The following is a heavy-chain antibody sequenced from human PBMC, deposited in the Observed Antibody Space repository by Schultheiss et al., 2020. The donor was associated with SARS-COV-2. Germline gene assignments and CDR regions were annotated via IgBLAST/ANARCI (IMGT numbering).Heavy chain of an antibody. CDR1: GGSISSSSYY. CDR3: ARVWSLGAALGDAFDI. V-gene: IGHV4-39*07. J-gene: IGHJ3*02. Sequence: SQTLSLTCTVSGGSISSSSYYWGWIRQPPGKGLEWIGSIYYSGSTYYNPSLKSRVTISVDTSKNQFSLKLSSVTAADTAVYYCARVWSLGAALGDAFDIWGQGTMVTVSS. D-gene: IGHD2-15*01. CDR2: IYYSGST.